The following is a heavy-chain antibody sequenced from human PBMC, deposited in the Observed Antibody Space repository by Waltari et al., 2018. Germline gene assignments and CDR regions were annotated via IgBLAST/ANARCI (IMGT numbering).Heavy chain of an antibody. CDR3: TTALPGYCSNGVCYNFDY. CDR1: GFTFSNAW. CDR2: IKSKTCGGTT. V-gene: IGHV3-15*01. D-gene: IGHD2-8*01. Sequence: EVQLVESGGGLVKPGGSLRLSCAASGFTFSNAWMSWVRQATGKGWEWVGRIKSKTCGGTTDYGAPVEGRFTISRDDSKNTLYLQMNSLKTEDTDVYYCTTALPGYCSNGVCYNFDYWGQGTLVTVSS. J-gene: IGHJ4*02.